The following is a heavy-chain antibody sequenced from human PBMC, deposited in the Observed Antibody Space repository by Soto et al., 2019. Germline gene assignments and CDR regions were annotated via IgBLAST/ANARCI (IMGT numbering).Heavy chain of an antibody. CDR1: GGSISSGGYY. CDR2: IYYSGST. J-gene: IGHJ5*02. CDR3: ASAYYDFWSGYFSWFDP. D-gene: IGHD3-3*01. Sequence: PSETLSLTCTVSGGSISSGGYYWSWIRQHPGKGLEWIGYIYYSGSTYYNPSLKSRVTISVDTSKNQFSLKLSSVTAADTAVYYCASAYYDFWSGYFSWFDPWGQGTLVTVSS. V-gene: IGHV4-30-4*08.